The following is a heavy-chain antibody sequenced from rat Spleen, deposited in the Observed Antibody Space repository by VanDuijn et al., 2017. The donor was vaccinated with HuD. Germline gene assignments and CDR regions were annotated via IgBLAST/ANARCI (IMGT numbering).Heavy chain of an antibody. CDR2: MWSDGDT. D-gene: IGHD1-2*01. CDR3: ARAGSAAISLGNWFAY. J-gene: IGHJ3*01. V-gene: IGHV2S63*01. Sequence: EVQLKESGPGLVQPSQTLSLTCTVSGFSLTDYSIHWVRQPPGQGLEWMGEMWSDGDTSYNSALKSRLSISRDTSKSQVFLKMSSLQTEDTATYYCARAGSAAISLGNWFAYWGQGTLVTVSS. CDR1: GFSLTDYS.